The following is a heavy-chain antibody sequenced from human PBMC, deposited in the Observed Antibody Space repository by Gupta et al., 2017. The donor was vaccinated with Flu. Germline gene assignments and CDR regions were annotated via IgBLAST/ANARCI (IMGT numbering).Heavy chain of an antibody. CDR2: IKSKRGGETT. CDR1: GFNFNDAW. J-gene: IGHJ5*02. CDR3: TWVVPAATFGR. V-gene: IGHV3-15*01. D-gene: IGHD2-2*01. Sequence: EVQLAESGGGLVKPGGSLRLSCAASGFNFNDAWMSWVRQATGKGLEWVGRIKSKRGGETTDYAAPVKGRFSISRDDSNNKLYLQMNSLKSEDTAVYFCTWVVPAATFGRWGQGTLVTVSS.